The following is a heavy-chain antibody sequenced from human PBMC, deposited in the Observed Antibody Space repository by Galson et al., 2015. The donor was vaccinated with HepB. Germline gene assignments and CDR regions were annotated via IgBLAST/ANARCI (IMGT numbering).Heavy chain of an antibody. D-gene: IGHD2-15*01. Sequence: SLRLSCAASGFIFSSYDLNWVRQAPGKGLEWVSCISGTANKIYYADSVRGRFTISTDNARSALYLQMNSLRVEDTALYYCTRGVAAAGHYFSSWGQGTQVTVSS. CDR1: GFIFSSYD. CDR2: ISGTANKI. CDR3: TRGVAAAGHYFSS. V-gene: IGHV3-48*03. J-gene: IGHJ4*02.